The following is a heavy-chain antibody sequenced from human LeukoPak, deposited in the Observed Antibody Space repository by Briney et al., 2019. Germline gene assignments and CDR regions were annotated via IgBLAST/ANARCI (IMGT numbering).Heavy chain of an antibody. J-gene: IGHJ4*02. CDR2: INPDSGGT. CDR3: ARVGSGWPIPDY. D-gene: IGHD6-19*01. Sequence: ASVKVSCKASGYIFTGYYMHWVRQAPGQGLEWMGWINPDSGGTNFAQKFQGRVTMTRDTSISTAYMELSRLRSDDTAVYYCARVGSGWPIPDYWGQGTLVTVSS. CDR1: GYIFTGYY. V-gene: IGHV1-2*02.